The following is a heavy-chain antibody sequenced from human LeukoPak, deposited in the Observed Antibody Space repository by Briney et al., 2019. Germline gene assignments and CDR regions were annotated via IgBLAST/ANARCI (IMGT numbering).Heavy chain of an antibody. D-gene: IGHD6-13*01. CDR3: ARDLYSSSWYRQYNWFDP. CDR2: INPNSGGT. CDR1: GYTFTGYY. J-gene: IGHJ5*02. Sequence: ASVKVSCKASGYTFTGYYMHWVRQAPGQGLEWMGWINPNSGGTNYAQKFQGRVTMTRDTSISTAYMELSRLRSEDTAVYYCARDLYSSSWYRQYNWFDPWGQGTLVTVSS. V-gene: IGHV1-2*02.